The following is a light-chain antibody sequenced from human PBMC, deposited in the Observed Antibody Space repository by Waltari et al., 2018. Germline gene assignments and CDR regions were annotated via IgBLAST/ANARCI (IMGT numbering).Light chain of an antibody. Sequence: IAVTQSPDSLSASLGERVPLNCTSSQSLLYGSNNKDYLAWYQQRPGQPPKLLIYWASARNSGIPDRFSGSGSGTNFTLTISSLQSVDVAMYFCLQYFSAPWTFGQGTRVDIK. CDR2: WAS. CDR3: LQYFSAPWT. J-gene: IGKJ1*01. CDR1: QSLLYGSNNKDY. V-gene: IGKV4-1*01.